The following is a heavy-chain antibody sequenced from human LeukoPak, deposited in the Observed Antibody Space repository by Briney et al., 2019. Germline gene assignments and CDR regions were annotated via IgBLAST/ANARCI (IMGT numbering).Heavy chain of an antibody. CDR2: IYYSGNT. CDR1: GGSISSYY. Sequence: SETLSLTCTVSGGSISSYYWSWIRQPPGKGLEWIGHIYYSGNTYYNPSLKSRVTISVDTSKSQFSLKLSSVTAADSAVYFCARRGTTAGLGIDQWGQGTLVTVSS. J-gene: IGHJ4*02. CDR3: ARRGTTAGLGIDQ. V-gene: IGHV4-59*04. D-gene: IGHD6-13*01.